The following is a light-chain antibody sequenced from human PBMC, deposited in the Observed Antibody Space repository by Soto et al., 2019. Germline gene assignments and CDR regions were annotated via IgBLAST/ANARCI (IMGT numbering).Light chain of an antibody. J-gene: IGKJ2*01. CDR2: AAS. CDR3: QQSYSTPPT. CDR1: QSISSY. Sequence: DIPMTQSPSSLSASVGDRVTITCRAIQSISSYLNWYQQKPGKAPKLLIYAASSLQSGVPSRFSGSGSGTDFTLTISSLQPEDFATYYCQQSYSTPPTFGHGTKLEIK. V-gene: IGKV1-39*01.